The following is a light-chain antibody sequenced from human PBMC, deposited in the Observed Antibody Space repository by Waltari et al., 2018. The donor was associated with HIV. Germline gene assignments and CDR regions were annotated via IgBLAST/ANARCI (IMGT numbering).Light chain of an antibody. J-gene: IGLJ2*01. CDR1: SSDVGGYNL. V-gene: IGLV2-23*02. CDR2: EVS. CDR3: CAYAGSTTYVI. Sequence: QSALTQPASVSGSPGQSITISCTGTSSDVGGYNLVSWYQQHPGKAPKLMIYEVSKRPSGFSNRVAGSKSGNTASLTIAGRQAEDEADYYCCAYAGSTTYVIFGGGTKLTVL.